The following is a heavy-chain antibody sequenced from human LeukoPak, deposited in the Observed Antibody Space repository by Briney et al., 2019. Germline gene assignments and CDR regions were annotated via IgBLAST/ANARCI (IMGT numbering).Heavy chain of an antibody. CDR2: ISSSSSYI. J-gene: IGHJ4*02. Sequence: GGSLRLSCAASGFTFSSYSMNWVRQAPGEGLEWVSSISSSSSYIYYADSVKGRFTISRDNAKNSMYLQMNSLRAEDTAVYYRARSSGWYRRLYFDYWGQGTLVSVFS. V-gene: IGHV3-21*01. CDR3: ARSSGWYRRLYFDY. CDR1: GFTFSSYS. D-gene: IGHD6-19*01.